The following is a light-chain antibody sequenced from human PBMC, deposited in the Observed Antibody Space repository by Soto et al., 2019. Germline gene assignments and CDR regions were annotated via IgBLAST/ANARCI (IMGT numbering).Light chain of an antibody. CDR1: RSNIGINY. CDR2: RNN. Sequence: VVTQPSSASGTPGQRVTISCSGSRSNIGINYVYWYQQLPGTAPNLLIYRNNQRPSGVPDRFSGSKSGTSASLAISGLRSEDEADYYCVTWDDSLNGALFGGGTKLTVL. J-gene: IGLJ2*01. V-gene: IGLV1-47*01. CDR3: VTWDDSLNGAL.